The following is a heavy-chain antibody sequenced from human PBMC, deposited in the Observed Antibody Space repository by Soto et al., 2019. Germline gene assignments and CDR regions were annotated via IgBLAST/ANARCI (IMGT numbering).Heavy chain of an antibody. J-gene: IGHJ4*02. CDR2: ISGYNDNR. CDR3: ARDGNRNDLDH. V-gene: IGHV1-18*01. D-gene: IGHD1-1*01. CDR1: DYTFTSHG. Sequence: ASVKVSCKASDYTFTSHGINWVRQAPGQGLEWMGWISGYNDNRHYAQKFQGRVTMTTDTSTSTAYMELRSLRSDDTAVYYCARDGNRNDLDHWGQGTLVTVSS.